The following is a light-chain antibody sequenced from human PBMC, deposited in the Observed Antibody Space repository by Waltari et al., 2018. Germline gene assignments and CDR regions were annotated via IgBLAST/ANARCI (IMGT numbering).Light chain of an antibody. J-gene: IGLJ1*01. CDR1: SSDFVHYNP. CDR2: EGT. CDR3: CSKGGTTSRYV. Sequence: QSGLTQPASVSGSPGQSVTIPCTGCSSDFVHYNPVSWYQQHPGKAPKLLIYEGTKRPSGISTRVSASTSGNMASLTISGLQAEDEADYYCCSKGGTTSRYVFGSGTKVIVL. V-gene: IGLV2-23*01.